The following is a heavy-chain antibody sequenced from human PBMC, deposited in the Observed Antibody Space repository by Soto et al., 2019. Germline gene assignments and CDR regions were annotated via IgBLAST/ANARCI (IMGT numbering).Heavy chain of an antibody. D-gene: IGHD1-1*01. V-gene: IGHV5-51*01. J-gene: IGHJ3*01. CDR2: IYAGDSDS. CDR1: GYSFTTYW. CDR3: VRGVHLTAADAFDV. Sequence: GESLKISCKGYGYSFTTYWIGWVRQIPGKGLEWMGIIYAGDSDSRYSPSFQGQVTISVDKSISTAHLQWSSLKASDTAMYYCVRGVHLTAADAFDVWGQGTMVTVSS.